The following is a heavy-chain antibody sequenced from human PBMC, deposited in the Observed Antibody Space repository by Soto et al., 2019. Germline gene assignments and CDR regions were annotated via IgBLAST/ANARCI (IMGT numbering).Heavy chain of an antibody. V-gene: IGHV1-2*02. J-gene: IGHJ6*02. CDR1: GYTFTGYH. D-gene: IGHD3-3*01. CDR2: INPNSGGT. Sequence: ASVKVSCKASGYTFTGYHMHWVRQAPGQGLEWMGWINPNSGGTNYAQKFQGRVTMTRDTSISTAYMELSRLRSDDTAVYYCARAPTYYDFWSGYSIYYYGMDVWGQGTTVTVSS. CDR3: ARAPTYYDFWSGYSIYYYGMDV.